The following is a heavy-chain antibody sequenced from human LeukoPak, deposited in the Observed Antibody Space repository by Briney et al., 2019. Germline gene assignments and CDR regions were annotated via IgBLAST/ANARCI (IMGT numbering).Heavy chain of an antibody. CDR3: TKRTPEYSSSWCLDY. CDR2: IDGSGVTT. CDR1: GFTFSSNT. V-gene: IGHV3-23*01. J-gene: IGHJ4*02. Sequence: PGGSLRLSCAASGFTFSSNTMSWVRQAPGKGLAWVSAIDGSGVTTFYADSVKGRFTVSRDNSKNTLFLQMNSLRAEDTAVYYCTKRTPEYSSSWCLDYWGRGTLVPVSS. D-gene: IGHD6-13*01.